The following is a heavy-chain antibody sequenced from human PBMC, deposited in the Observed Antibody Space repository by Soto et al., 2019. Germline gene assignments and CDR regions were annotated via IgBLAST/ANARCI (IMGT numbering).Heavy chain of an antibody. Sequence: EVQLVASGGGLIQPGGSLRLSCAASGFAVNSDYMSWVRQAPGKGLEWVSVIFGGGATKYSDSVKGRFTISRDNSKNTVFLQMNCLRAEDTAVYYCVRTSSYWGQGTRVIVSS. V-gene: IGHV3-53*01. CDR2: IFGGGAT. D-gene: IGHD2-2*01. CDR1: GFAVNSDY. CDR3: VRTSSY. J-gene: IGHJ4*02.